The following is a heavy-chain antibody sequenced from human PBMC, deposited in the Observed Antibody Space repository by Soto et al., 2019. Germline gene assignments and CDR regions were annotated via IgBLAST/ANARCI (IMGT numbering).Heavy chain of an antibody. CDR1: GFTFSSYG. CDR2: IWYDGSNK. CDR3: ARSDIVVVPAASYYYYGMDV. J-gene: IGHJ6*02. V-gene: IGHV3-33*01. D-gene: IGHD2-2*01. Sequence: VQLVESGGGLVQPGGSLRLSCAASGFTFSSYGMHWVRQAPGKGLEWVAVIWYDGSNKYYADSVKGRFTISRDNSKNTLYLQMNSLRAEDTAVYYCARSDIVVVPAASYYYYGMDVWGQGTTVTVSS.